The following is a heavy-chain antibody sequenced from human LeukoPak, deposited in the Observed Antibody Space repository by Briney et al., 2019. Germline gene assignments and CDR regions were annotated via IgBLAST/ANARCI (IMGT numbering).Heavy chain of an antibody. V-gene: IGHV4-30-2*01. J-gene: IGHJ5*02. D-gene: IGHD5-12*01. CDR3: ARAYEVETRGYNWFDP. CDR2: IYHSGST. CDR1: GGSISSGGYS. Sequence: ASQTLSLTCAVSGGSISSGGYSWSWIRQPPGKGLEWIGYIYHSGSTYYNPSLKSRVTISVDRSKNQFSLKLSSVTAADTAVYYCARAYEVETRGYNWFDPWGQGTLVTVSS.